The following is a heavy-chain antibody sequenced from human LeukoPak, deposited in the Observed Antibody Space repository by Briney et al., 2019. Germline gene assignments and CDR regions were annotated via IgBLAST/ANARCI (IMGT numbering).Heavy chain of an antibody. V-gene: IGHV1-8*01. Sequence: ASVKVSCKASGYTFTSYDINWVRQATGQGLEWMGWMNPNSGNTGYAQKFQGRVTMTRNTSISTAYMELSSLRSEDTAVYYCARGCSSGWADAFDIWGQGTMVTVSS. D-gene: IGHD6-19*01. J-gene: IGHJ3*02. CDR3: ARGCSSGWADAFDI. CDR1: GYTFTSYD. CDR2: MNPNSGNT.